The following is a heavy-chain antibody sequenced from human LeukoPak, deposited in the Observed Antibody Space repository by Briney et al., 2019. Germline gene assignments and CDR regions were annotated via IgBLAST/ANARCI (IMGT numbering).Heavy chain of an antibody. CDR2: IYYSGST. V-gene: IGHV4-39*01. D-gene: IGHD2-8*01. CDR1: GGSISSSSYY. CDR3: ARISIVLMVYAMDY. Sequence: SETLSLTCTVSGGSISSSSYYWGWLRQPPGKGREWVGSIYYSGSTYDNPSLKSRVTISVDTSKNQFSLKLSSVTAADTAVYYCARISIVLMVYAMDYWGQGTLVTVSS. J-gene: IGHJ4*02.